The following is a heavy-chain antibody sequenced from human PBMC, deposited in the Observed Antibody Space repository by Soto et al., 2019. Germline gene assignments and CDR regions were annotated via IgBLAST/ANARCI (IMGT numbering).Heavy chain of an antibody. D-gene: IGHD2-15*01. CDR1: GYTFTSYG. Sequence: QVQLVQSGAEVKKPGASVKVSCKTSGYTFTSYGISWVRQATGQGLEWMGWISAYNGNTNYAQKLQGRVTMTTDTSTSTAYMELRSLRSDDTAVYYCATSNCSGGSCYSYYFDYWGQGTLVTVSS. CDR3: ATSNCSGGSCYSYYFDY. V-gene: IGHV1-18*01. CDR2: ISAYNGNT. J-gene: IGHJ4*02.